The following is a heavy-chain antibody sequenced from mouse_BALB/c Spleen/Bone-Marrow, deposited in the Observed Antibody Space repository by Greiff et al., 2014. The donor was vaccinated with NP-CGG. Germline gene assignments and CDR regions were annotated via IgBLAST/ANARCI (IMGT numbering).Heavy chain of an antibody. J-gene: IGHJ4*01. Sequence: EVNLVESGGDLVKPGGSLKLSCAASGFTFSTYGMSWVRQTPDKRLEWVATINSGGSYTDYPDSVKGRFTFSRDNAKNTLYLQMSRVKSEDTGMFYCTRRGMYHERSDKDQWGPRTSVTVS. CDR1: GFTFSTYG. D-gene: IGHD5-1*01. V-gene: IGHV5-6*02. CDR3: TRRGMYHERSDKDQ. CDR2: INSGGSYT.